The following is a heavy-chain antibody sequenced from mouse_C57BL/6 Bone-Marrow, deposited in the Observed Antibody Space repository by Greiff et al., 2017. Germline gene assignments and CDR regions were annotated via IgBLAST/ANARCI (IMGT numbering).Heavy chain of an antibody. V-gene: IGHV1-7*01. D-gene: IGHD2-5*01. CDR3: ARGRDSNYDWFAY. CDR2: INPSSGYT. J-gene: IGHJ3*01. Sequence: VQLQQSGAELAKPGASVKLSCKASGYTFTSYWMHWVKQRPGQGLEWIGYINPSSGYTKYNQKFKDKATLTADKSSSTAYMQLSSLTYEDSAVYYCARGRDSNYDWFAYWGQGTLVTVSA. CDR1: GYTFTSYW.